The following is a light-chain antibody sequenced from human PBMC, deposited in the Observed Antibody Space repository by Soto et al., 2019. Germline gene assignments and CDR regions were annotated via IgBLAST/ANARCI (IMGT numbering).Light chain of an antibody. V-gene: IGLV2-8*01. CDR3: SSYAGSNLWV. J-gene: IGLJ3*02. CDR1: SSDVGNYKD. CDR2: EVS. Sequence: QSALTQSPSASGSPGQSVTISCTGTSSDVGNYKDVSWYQQHTGQAPKLMIYEVSKRPSGVPDRFSGSKSGNTASLTVSGLQVEDEADYYCSSYAGSNLWVFGGGTKLTVL.